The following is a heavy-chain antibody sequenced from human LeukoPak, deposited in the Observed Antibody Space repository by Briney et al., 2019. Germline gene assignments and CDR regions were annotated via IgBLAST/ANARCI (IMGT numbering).Heavy chain of an antibody. V-gene: IGHV1-2*02. Sequence: ASVKVSCKASGYTFTGYYMHWVRQAPGQGLEWMGWINPNSGGTNYAQKFQGRVTMTRDTSISTAYMELSRLRSDDTAVYYCARDIEGFGELSPKFNPWGQGTLVTVSS. D-gene: IGHD3-10*01. J-gene: IGHJ5*02. CDR3: ARDIEGFGELSPKFNP. CDR2: INPNSGGT. CDR1: GYTFTGYY.